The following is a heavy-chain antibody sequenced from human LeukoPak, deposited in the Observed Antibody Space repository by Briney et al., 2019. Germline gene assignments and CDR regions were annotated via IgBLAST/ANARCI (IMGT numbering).Heavy chain of an antibody. CDR3: ARGVGYYYGSGSYYKSRWFDP. Sequence: ASVRVSCKASGYTFTSYDINWVRQATGQGLEWMGWMNPNSGNTGYAQKFQGRVTMTRNTSISTAYMGLSSLRSEDTAVYYCARGVGYYYGSGSYYKSRWFDPWGQGTLVTVSS. J-gene: IGHJ5*02. V-gene: IGHV1-8*01. CDR2: MNPNSGNT. CDR1: GYTFTSYD. D-gene: IGHD3-10*01.